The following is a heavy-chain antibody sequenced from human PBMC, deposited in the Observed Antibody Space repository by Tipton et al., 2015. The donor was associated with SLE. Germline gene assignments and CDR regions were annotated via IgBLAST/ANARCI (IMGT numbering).Heavy chain of an antibody. CDR2: ISWNGGSV. D-gene: IGHD3-3*01. J-gene: IGHJ3*02. CDR3: TKVRSGDYDFWSGYSFDAFDI. CDR1: GFSFADYA. V-gene: IGHV3-9*01. Sequence: SLRLSCVASGFSFADYALHRVRPGPGKGLEWVSGISWNGGSVEYADSVKGRFTISRDSAKKSLDLQMNSLRPEDTAVYYCTKVRSGDYDFWSGYSFDAFDIWGQGRAVTVSS.